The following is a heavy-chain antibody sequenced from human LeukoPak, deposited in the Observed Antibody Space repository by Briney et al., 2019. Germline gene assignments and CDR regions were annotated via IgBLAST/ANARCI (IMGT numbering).Heavy chain of an antibody. CDR3: AKVDEVGARLGVFDY. D-gene: IGHD1-26*01. CDR1: GFTFSSYG. Sequence: AGGSLRLSCAASGFTFSSYGMHWVRQAPGKGLEWVAVISYDGSNKYYADSVKGRFTISRDNSKNTLYLQMNSLRAEDTAVYYCAKVDEVGARLGVFDYWGQGTLVTVSS. CDR2: ISYDGSNK. J-gene: IGHJ4*02. V-gene: IGHV3-30*18.